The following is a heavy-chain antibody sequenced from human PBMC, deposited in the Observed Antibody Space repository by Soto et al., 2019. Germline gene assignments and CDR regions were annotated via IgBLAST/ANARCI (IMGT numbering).Heavy chain of an antibody. Sequence: SVKVSCKASGGTFSSYAISWVRQAPGQGLEWMGGIIPIFGTANYAQKFQGRVTITADESTSTAYMELSSLRSEDTAVYYCARAFCGGDCPLDYWGQGTLVTVSS. CDR2: IIPIFGTA. CDR1: GGTFSSYA. CDR3: ARAFCGGDCPLDY. J-gene: IGHJ4*02. D-gene: IGHD2-21*02. V-gene: IGHV1-69*13.